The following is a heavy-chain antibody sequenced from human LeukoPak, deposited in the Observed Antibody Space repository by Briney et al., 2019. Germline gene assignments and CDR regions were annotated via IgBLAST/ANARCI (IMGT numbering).Heavy chain of an antibody. Sequence: SGPTLVKPTQTLTLTCTFSGFSLSTSGVSVGWIRQPPGKALEWLALIYWDDDKRYSPSLKSRLTITKDTSKNQVVLTMTNMDPVDTATYYCAHRQSLYSSSWYFDYWGQGTLVTVSS. D-gene: IGHD6-13*01. CDR2: IYWDDDK. CDR3: AHRQSLYSSSWYFDY. CDR1: GFSLSTSGVS. V-gene: IGHV2-5*02. J-gene: IGHJ4*02.